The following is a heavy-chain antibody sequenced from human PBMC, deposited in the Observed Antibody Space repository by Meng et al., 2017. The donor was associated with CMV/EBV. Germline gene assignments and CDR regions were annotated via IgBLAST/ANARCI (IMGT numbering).Heavy chain of an antibody. CDR3: AKEVVRGENWFDP. J-gene: IGHJ5*02. V-gene: IGHV2-70D*14. CDR1: GFSLSTSGMR. Sequence: SGPTLVKPTQTLTLTCTFSGFSLSTSGMRVSWIRQPPGNALEWLARIDWDDDKFSSTSLKTRLTISKDTSKNQVVLTMTNMDPVDTATYYCAKEVVRGENWFDPWGQGTLVTVSS. D-gene: IGHD3-10*01. CDR2: IDWDDDK.